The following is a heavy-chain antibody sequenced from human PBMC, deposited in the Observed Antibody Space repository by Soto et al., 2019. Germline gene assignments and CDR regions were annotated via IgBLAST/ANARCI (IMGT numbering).Heavy chain of an antibody. CDR2: IIPVFGTA. V-gene: IGHV1-69*12. CDR3: ARDCSGGGCVSDHHFYYGMDV. D-gene: IGHD2-15*01. Sequence: QVQLVQSGAEVKKPGSSVRVSCKASGGTFSKYKITWVRQAPGQGLEWMGGIIPVFGTANYAQKFQGRVTITAYASTSTAYMEVSSLRSDDTAVYYCARDCSGGGCVSDHHFYYGMDVWGQGTTVTVSS. CDR1: GGTFSKYK. J-gene: IGHJ6*02.